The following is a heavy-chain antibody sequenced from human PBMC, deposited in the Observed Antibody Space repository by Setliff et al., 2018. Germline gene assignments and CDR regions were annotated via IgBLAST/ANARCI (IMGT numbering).Heavy chain of an antibody. V-gene: IGHV4-39*01. CDR1: GGSISSSSYY. Sequence: SETLSLTCTVSGGSISSSSYYWGWIRQPPGKGLEWIGSIYYSGSTYHNPSLKSRVTISVDTSKDQFPLKLSSVTAADTAVYYCARFSGSGWSYFDYWGQGTLVTVSS. D-gene: IGHD6-19*01. J-gene: IGHJ4*02. CDR2: IYYSGST. CDR3: ARFSGSGWSYFDY.